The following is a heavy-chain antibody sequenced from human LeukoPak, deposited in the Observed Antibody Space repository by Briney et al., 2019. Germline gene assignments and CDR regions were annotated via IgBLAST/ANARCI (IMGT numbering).Heavy chain of an antibody. J-gene: IGHJ5*02. CDR3: ARAPLGYCSSTSCYRAWFDP. CDR1: GYTFTGYY. Sequence: ASVKVSCKASGYTFTGYYMHWVRQAPGQGHEWMGRINPNSGGTNYAQKFQGRVTMTRDTAISTAYMELSRLRSDDTAVYYCARAPLGYCSSTSCYRAWFDPWGQGTLVTVSS. V-gene: IGHV1-2*06. CDR2: INPNSGGT. D-gene: IGHD2-2*01.